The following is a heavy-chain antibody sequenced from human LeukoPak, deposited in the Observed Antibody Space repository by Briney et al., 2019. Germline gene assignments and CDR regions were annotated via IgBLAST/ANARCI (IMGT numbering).Heavy chain of an antibody. Sequence: GGSLRLSCETSGFTFDDYAMHWVRQAPGKGLEWVSGIYWDSGSICYADSVKGRFTISRDNAKSSLYLQINSLRAEDRALYYCAKDDYYGRRGGFDYWGQGTLVTVSS. CDR2: IYWDSGSI. D-gene: IGHD3-10*01. V-gene: IGHV3-9*01. J-gene: IGHJ4*02. CDR1: GFTFDDYA. CDR3: AKDDYYGRRGGFDY.